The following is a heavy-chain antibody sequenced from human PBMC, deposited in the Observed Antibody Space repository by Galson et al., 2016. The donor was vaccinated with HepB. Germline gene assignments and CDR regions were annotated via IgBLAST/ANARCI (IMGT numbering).Heavy chain of an antibody. V-gene: IGHV3-30*18. CDR1: GFAFSNYG. CDR3: AKGNGNIAAAFDY. J-gene: IGHJ4*02. Sequence: SLRLSCAASGFAFSNYGMHWVRQAPGKGLEWVAVISYDRNNKYYADSVKGRFTISRDNSKATLSLQMNSLGPEDTAVYYCAKGNGNIAAAFDYWGQGTLVTVSS. D-gene: IGHD6-13*01. CDR2: ISYDRNNK.